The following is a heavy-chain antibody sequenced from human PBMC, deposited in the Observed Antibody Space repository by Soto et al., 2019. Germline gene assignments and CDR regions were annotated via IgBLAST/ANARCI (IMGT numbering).Heavy chain of an antibody. J-gene: IGHJ4*02. D-gene: IGHD3-10*01. CDR2: ISGSGGST. CDR3: APLWFGEYPHY. CDR1: GFTFSSYA. Sequence: GGSLRLSCAASGFTFSSYAMSWVRQAPGKGLEWVSGISGSGGSTYYADSVKGRFTISRDNSKNTLYLQMNSLRAEDTAVYYCAPLWFGEYPHYWGQGTLVTVSS. V-gene: IGHV3-23*01.